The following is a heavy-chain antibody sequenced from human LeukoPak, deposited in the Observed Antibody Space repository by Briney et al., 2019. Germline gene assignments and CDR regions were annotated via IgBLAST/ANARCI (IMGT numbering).Heavy chain of an antibody. CDR1: GFTFSSYA. CDR3: AKDYYGGDSHYYGMDV. D-gene: IGHD4-23*01. Sequence: GGSLRLSCATSGFTFSSYAMSWVRQAPGKGLEWVSGIIASGGSTYYADSVKGRFTISRDNSKNALYLQMNSLRAEDTAVYYCAKDYYGGDSHYYGMDVWGQGTTVTVSS. V-gene: IGHV3-23*01. CDR2: IIASGGST. J-gene: IGHJ6*02.